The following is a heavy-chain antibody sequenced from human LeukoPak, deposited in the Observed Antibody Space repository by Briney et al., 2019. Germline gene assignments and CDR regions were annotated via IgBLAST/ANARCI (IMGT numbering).Heavy chain of an antibody. CDR3: ARDRGGSTSPYYYMDV. CDR1: GFTVSSYY. Sequence: PGGSLRLSCAASGFTVSSYYMSWVRQAPRKGLEWVSVIYNGGSTYYAAAVQGRFPISSDNSKNTLYLQMNSLRAEDTAVYYCARDRGGSTSPYYYMDVWGKGTTVTVSS. CDR2: IYNGGST. V-gene: IGHV3-53*01. D-gene: IGHD2-2*01. J-gene: IGHJ6*03.